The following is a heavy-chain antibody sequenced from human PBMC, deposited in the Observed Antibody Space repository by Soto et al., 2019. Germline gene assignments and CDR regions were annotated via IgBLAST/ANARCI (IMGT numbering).Heavy chain of an antibody. V-gene: IGHV3-23*01. CDR1: GFTFSSYA. D-gene: IGHD1-26*01. Sequence: EVQLLESGGGLVKPGGSLRLSCAASGFTFSSYAMSWVRQAPGKGLEWVSGISGSGGSTNYADSVKGRFTISRDNSKNTLYLQMNSLGAEDTAVYYCAKETSGKCLYNWFDPWGQGTLVTVSS. J-gene: IGHJ5*02. CDR3: AKETSGKCLYNWFDP. CDR2: ISGSGGST.